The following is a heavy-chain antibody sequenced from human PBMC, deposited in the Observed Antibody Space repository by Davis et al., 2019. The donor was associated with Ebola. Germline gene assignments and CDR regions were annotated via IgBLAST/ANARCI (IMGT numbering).Heavy chain of an antibody. CDR2: INESGTT. CDR1: GESLSGYY. V-gene: IGHV4-34*01. Sequence: PSETLSLPFAVYGESLSGYYWSWIRQSPGTGLEWSRDINESGTTYYNPSLKSRVTISVDTSKNQFSLKLNSVAAADTAVYYCARGRRSYYATLSPFDHWGQGTLVIVSS. J-gene: IGHJ4*02. CDR3: ARGRRSYYATLSPFDH. D-gene: IGHD1-26*01.